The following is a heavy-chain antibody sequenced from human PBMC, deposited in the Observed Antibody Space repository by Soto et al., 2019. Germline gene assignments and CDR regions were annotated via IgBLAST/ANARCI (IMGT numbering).Heavy chain of an antibody. J-gene: IGHJ4*02. D-gene: IGHD1-7*01. V-gene: IGHV3-23*01. Sequence: EVQLLESGGGLVQPGGSLRLSCAASGFTFSSYAMSWVRQAPGKGLEWVSSISGYGGSTYYADSVKGRFTISRDDSKTTLYLQTTSLRGEDTGVYYRAKDLELEVSTAEYPDHWGQGALVTVSS. CDR3: AKDLELEVSTAEYPDH. CDR2: ISGYGGST. CDR1: GFTFSSYA.